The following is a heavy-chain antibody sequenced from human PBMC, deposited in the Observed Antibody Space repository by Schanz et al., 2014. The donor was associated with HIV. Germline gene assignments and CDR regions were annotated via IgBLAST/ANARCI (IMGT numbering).Heavy chain of an antibody. CDR1: GFPFGYAW. CDR2: IKSKTDGGTT. CDR3: TTRRVLGVVQDF. V-gene: IGHV3-15*01. D-gene: IGHD3-3*01. J-gene: IGHJ4*02. Sequence: EVQVVESGGGLVKPGGSLRLSCAPSGFPFGYAWMSWVRQAPGKGLEWVGLIKSKTDGGTTDYATPVKGRFTISRDDSKNTLYLQMNSLKTEDTAVYFCTTRRVLGVVQDFWGRGTLVTVSS.